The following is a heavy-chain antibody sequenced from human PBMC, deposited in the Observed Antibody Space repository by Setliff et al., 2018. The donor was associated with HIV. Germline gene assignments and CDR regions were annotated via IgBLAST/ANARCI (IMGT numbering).Heavy chain of an antibody. J-gene: IGHJ5*02. D-gene: IGHD3-10*01. CDR1: GGSISSGNYY. V-gene: IGHV4-31*03. Sequence: PSETLALTCTVSGGSISSGNYYWSWIRQHPGKGLEWIGYIYYSGSTYYNPSLKIRVTMSVDTSKDQFSLKLSSVTAADTAVYYCAREGARHYGSGRYHSWFDPWGQGTQVTV. CDR3: AREGARHYGSGRYHSWFDP. CDR2: IYYSGST.